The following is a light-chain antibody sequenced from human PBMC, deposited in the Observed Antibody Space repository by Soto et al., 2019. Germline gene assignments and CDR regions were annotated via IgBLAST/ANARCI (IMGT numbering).Light chain of an antibody. J-gene: IGLJ3*02. V-gene: IGLV2-8*01. CDR1: SSDVGSYNF. CDR3: SSYARGNNLV. Sequence: QSALTQPPSASGSPGQSVTISCTGTSSDVGSYNFVSWYQQHPGNAPKLMIYEGSKRPSGVPDRFSGSKSGNTASLTISGLQAEDEADYYCSSYARGNNLVFGGGTKLTVL. CDR2: EGS.